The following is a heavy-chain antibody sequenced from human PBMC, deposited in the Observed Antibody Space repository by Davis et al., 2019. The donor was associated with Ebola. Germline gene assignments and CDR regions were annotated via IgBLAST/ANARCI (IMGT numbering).Heavy chain of an antibody. D-gene: IGHD3-9*01. CDR3: AKSRSNILTAYNNY. J-gene: IGHJ4*02. Sequence: PGGSLRLSCAASGFTFSSYAMSWVRQAPGKGLEWVSAISGSGGSTYYADSVKGRFTISRDNSKNTLYLQMNSLRAEDTAVYYCAKSRSNILTAYNNYWGQGTLVTVSS. V-gene: IGHV3-23*01. CDR2: ISGSGGST. CDR1: GFTFSSYA.